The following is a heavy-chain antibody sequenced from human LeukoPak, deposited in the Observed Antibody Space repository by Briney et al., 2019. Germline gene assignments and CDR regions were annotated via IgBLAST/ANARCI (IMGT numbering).Heavy chain of an antibody. V-gene: IGHV4-59*01. J-gene: IGHJ3*02. Sequence: PSETLSFTCTVSGGSISSYYWSWIRQPPGKGLEWIGYIYYSGSTNYNPSLKSRVTISVDTSKNQFSLKLSSVTAADTAVYYCARVYSSSFVAFDIWGQGTMVTVSS. CDR1: GGSISSYY. CDR3: ARVYSSSFVAFDI. D-gene: IGHD6-6*01. CDR2: IYYSGST.